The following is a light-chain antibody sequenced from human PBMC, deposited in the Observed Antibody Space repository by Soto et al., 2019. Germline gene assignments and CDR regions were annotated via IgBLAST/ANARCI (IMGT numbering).Light chain of an antibody. V-gene: IGLV1-40*01. Sequence: QSVLTQPPSVSVAPGQRVTISCTGSSSNIGAGYDVHWYQQLPGTAPKLLIYGNSNRPSRVPDRFSASKSGTSASLAITGIQAEDEANYYCQSYDSSPSGLAFGTGTKLTVL. CDR1: SSNIGAGYD. CDR3: QSYDSSPSGLA. J-gene: IGLJ1*01. CDR2: GNS.